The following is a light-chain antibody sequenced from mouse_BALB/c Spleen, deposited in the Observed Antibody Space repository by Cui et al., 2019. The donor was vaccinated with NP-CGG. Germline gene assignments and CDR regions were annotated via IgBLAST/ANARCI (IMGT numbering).Light chain of an antibody. J-gene: IGLJ1*01. CDR3: ALWYSNHWI. CDR2: GTN. V-gene: IGLV1*01. Sequence: QAAVTQESAPATSPGETVTLTCRSSTGAVTPSNYANWVQEKPDHLFTGLISGTNNRAPGVPARFSGSLIGDKAARTITGAQTEDETIYFCALWYSNHWIFGGGTKLTVL. CDR1: TGAVTPSNY.